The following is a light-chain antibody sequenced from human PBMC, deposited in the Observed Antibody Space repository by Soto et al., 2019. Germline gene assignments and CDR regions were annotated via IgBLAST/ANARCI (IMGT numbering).Light chain of an antibody. CDR1: QNISSL. J-gene: IGKJ1*01. CDR3: QHYYNSSVA. Sequence: DIQMTQSPSTLSASVGDRVAITCRASQNISSLLAWYQLKPGEAPKLLIYKASYLESGVPSRFSGSGSGTDFTLTIRSLQPEDFATYYCQHYYNSSVAFGQGTRVDIK. V-gene: IGKV1-5*03. CDR2: KAS.